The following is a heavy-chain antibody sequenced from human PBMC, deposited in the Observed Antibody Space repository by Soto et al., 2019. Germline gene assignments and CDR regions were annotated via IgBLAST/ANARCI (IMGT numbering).Heavy chain of an antibody. D-gene: IGHD2-2*01. CDR3: ARRYYCSSTSCYAREYYFDY. CDR2: IYYSGST. CDR1: GGSISSYY. V-gene: IGHV4-59*08. Sequence: SETLSLTCTVSGGSISSYYWSWIRQPPGKGLEWIGYIYYSGSTNYNPSLKSRVTISVDTSKNQFSLKLSSVTAADTAVYYCARRYYCSSTSCYAREYYFDYWGQGTLVTVSS. J-gene: IGHJ4*02.